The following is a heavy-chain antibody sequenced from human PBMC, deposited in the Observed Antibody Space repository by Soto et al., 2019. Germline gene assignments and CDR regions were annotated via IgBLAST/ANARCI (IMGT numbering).Heavy chain of an antibody. CDR2: INPRSGGT. J-gene: IGHJ5*02. CDR3: ARGGYGDYENWFDP. V-gene: IGHV1-46*01. D-gene: IGHD4-17*01. Sequence: ASVKVSCKASGYTFTSHHMHWVRQVPGEGLDWMGMINPRSGGTNSPQKFQGRFTISRDNAKKSLYLQMNSLRAEDTAVYYCARGGYGDYENWFDPWGQGTLVTVSS. CDR1: GYTFTSHH.